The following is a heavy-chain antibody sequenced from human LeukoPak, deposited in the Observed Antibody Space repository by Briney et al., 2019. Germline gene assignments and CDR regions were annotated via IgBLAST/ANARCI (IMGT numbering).Heavy chain of an antibody. CDR1: GFTFSSYA. D-gene: IGHD2-2*02. CDR3: AKGTGSADIVVVPAAINIDY. Sequence: GGSLRLSCAASGFTFSSYAMSWVRQAPGKGLEWVSAISGSGGSTYYADSVKGRFTISRDNSKNTLYLQMNSLRAEDTAVYYCAKGTGSADIVVVPAAINIDYWGQGTLVTVSS. CDR2: ISGSGGST. V-gene: IGHV3-23*01. J-gene: IGHJ4*02.